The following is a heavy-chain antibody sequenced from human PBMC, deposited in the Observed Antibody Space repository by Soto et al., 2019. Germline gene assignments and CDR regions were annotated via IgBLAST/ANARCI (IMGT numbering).Heavy chain of an antibody. V-gene: IGHV1-69*13. CDR1: GGTFSSYA. D-gene: IGHD5-12*01. CDR3: ARVIQRRGSNLNAFDI. CDR2: IIPIFGTA. J-gene: IGHJ3*02. Sequence: ASVKVSCKASGGTFSSYAISWVRQAPGQGLEWMGGIIPIFGTANYAQKFQGRVTITADESTSTAYMELSSLRSEDTAVYYCARVIQRRGSNLNAFDIWGQGTMVTVS.